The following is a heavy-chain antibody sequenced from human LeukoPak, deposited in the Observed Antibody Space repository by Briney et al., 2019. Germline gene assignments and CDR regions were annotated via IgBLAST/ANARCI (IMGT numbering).Heavy chain of an antibody. CDR3: ARDEYGLGNFDY. D-gene: IGHD3-10*01. CDR1: GFTFSYYY. CDR2: ISSSGGTI. V-gene: IGHV3-11*01. Sequence: GGSLRLSCAASGFTFSYYYMTWIRQAPGKGLEWISYISSSGGTIHYADSVKGRFTISRDNAKNSVYLEMNSLRAEDTAVYYCARDEYGLGNFDYWGQGTLVTVSS. J-gene: IGHJ4*02.